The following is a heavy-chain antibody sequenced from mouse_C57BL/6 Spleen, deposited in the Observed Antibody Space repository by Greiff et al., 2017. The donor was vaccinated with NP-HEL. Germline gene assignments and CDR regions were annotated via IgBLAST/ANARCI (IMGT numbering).Heavy chain of an antibody. CDR1: GFTFSSYG. J-gene: IGHJ2*01. CDR2: ISSGGSYT. CDR3: ARHSLSIIPYYFDY. D-gene: IGHD1-1*01. Sequence: EVQRVESGGDLVKPGGSLKLSCAASGFTFSSYGMSWVRQTPDKRLEWVATISSGGSYTYYPDSVKGRFTISRDNAKNTLYLQMSSLKSEDTAMYYCARHSLSIIPYYFDYWGQGTTLTVSS. V-gene: IGHV5-6*01.